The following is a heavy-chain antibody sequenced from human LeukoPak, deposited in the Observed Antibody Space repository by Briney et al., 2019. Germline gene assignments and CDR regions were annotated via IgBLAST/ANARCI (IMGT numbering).Heavy chain of an antibody. CDR2: IYYSGST. J-gene: IGHJ5*02. CDR1: GGSISSSSYY. Sequence: SETLSLTCTVSGGSISSSSYYWGWIRQPPGKGLEWIGSIYYSGSTYYNPSLKSRVTISVDTSKNQFSLKLSSVTAADTAVYYCARQILYYGPGSSPDWFDPWGQGTLVTVSS. D-gene: IGHD3-10*01. CDR3: ARQILYYGPGSSPDWFDP. V-gene: IGHV4-39*01.